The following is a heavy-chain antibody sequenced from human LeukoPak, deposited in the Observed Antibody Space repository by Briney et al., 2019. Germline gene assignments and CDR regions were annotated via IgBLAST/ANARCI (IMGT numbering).Heavy chain of an antibody. CDR2: IYSSGGT. D-gene: IGHD1-26*01. Sequence: PSETLSLTCTVSGASVSGSPYYWGWIRQPPGKGLEWIGSIYSSGGTYYNASLQSRVTISIGTSKNQISLRLNSVTAADTAIYYCAKSGGYGLIDYWGQGTLVTVS. J-gene: IGHJ4*02. CDR1: GASVSGSPYY. V-gene: IGHV4-39*01. CDR3: AKSGGYGLIDY.